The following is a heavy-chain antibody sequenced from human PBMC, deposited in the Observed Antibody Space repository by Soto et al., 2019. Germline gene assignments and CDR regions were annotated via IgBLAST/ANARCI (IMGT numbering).Heavy chain of an antibody. V-gene: IGHV1-18*01. CDR2: ISAYNGNT. Sequence: ASVKVSCKASGYTFTSNGISWVRQAPGQGLERMGWISAYNGNTNYAQKLQGRVTMTTDTSTSTAYMELRSLRSDDTAVYYCARVEAVAGDGAFDIWGQGTMVTVSS. CDR3: ARVEAVAGDGAFDI. J-gene: IGHJ3*02. CDR1: GYTFTSNG. D-gene: IGHD6-19*01.